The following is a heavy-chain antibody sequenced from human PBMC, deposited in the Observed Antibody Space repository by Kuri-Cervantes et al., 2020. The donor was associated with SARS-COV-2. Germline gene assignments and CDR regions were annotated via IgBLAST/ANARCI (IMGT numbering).Heavy chain of an antibody. CDR1: GFTVSSNS. D-gene: IGHD3-3*01. J-gene: IGHJ6*03. V-gene: IGHV4-59*02. CDR2: IYYSGST. CDR3: ARVGYYDFWSGYYMDLDYYYYMDV. Sequence: GSLRLSCAASGFTVSSNSMNWVRQAPGKGLEWIGYIYYSGSTNYNPSLKSRVTISVDTSKNQFSLKLSSVTAADTAVYYCARVGYYDFWSGYYMDLDYYYYMDVWGKGTTVTVSS.